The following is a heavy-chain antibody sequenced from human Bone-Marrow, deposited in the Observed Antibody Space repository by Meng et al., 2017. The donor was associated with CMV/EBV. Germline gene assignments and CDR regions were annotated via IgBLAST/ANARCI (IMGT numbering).Heavy chain of an antibody. Sequence: SQTLSLTCAISGDSVSSNSAAWNWIRQSPSRGLEWLGRTYYRSKWYNDYAVSVKSRITINPDTSKNQFSLQLNSVTPEDTAVYYCARGRGYCSSTSCYYYYGMDVWGQGTTVTVSS. CDR3: ARGRGYCSSTSCYYYYGMDV. CDR1: GDSVSSNSAA. J-gene: IGHJ6*02. D-gene: IGHD2-2*01. V-gene: IGHV6-1*01. CDR2: TYYRSKWYN.